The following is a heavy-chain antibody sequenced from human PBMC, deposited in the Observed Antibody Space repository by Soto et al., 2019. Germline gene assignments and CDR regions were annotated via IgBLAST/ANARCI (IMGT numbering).Heavy chain of an antibody. V-gene: IGHV3-72*01. Sequence: EVQLVESGGGLVQPGGSLRLSCAASGFTFSDHYMDWVRQAPGKGLEWVGRTRNKANSYTTEYAASVKGRFTIPRDDSKNSRYLQMNSLKTEDAAVYYCARRHSNGRMDVWGQGTTVTVSS. CDR3: ARRHSNGRMDV. D-gene: IGHD6-19*01. CDR2: TRNKANSYTT. CDR1: GFTFSDHY. J-gene: IGHJ6*02.